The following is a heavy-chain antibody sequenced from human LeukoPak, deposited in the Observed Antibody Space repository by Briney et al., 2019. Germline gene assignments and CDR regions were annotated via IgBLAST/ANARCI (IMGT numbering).Heavy chain of an antibody. Sequence: KPSETLSLTCAVSGGSMSRYYWSWIRQPPEKGLEWIGNIYYSGSTNYNPSLKSRVTISVDTSKNQFSLKLSSVTAADTAVYYCARLHILGQWLGNFDYWGQGTLVTVSS. D-gene: IGHD6-19*01. CDR1: GGSMSRYY. CDR3: ARLHILGQWLGNFDY. J-gene: IGHJ4*02. CDR2: IYYSGST. V-gene: IGHV4-59*08.